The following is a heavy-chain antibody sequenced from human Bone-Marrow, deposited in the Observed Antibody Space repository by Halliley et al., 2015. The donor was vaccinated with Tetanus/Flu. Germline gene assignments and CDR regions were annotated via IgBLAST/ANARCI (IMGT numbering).Heavy chain of an antibody. V-gene: IGHV4-59*01. CDR2: AYYSGSS. CDR3: ALYSSGWAGDFYYYGMDV. Sequence: YAYYSGSSPSNPSLRSRVTMSIDTSKNQFSLELTSVTAADAGVYYCALYSSGWAGDFYYYGMDVWGQGTTVTVS. D-gene: IGHD6-19*01. J-gene: IGHJ6*02.